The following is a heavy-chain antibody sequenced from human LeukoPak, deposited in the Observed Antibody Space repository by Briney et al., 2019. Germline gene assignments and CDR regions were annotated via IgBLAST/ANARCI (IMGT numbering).Heavy chain of an antibody. J-gene: IGHJ4*02. CDR1: GYTFTSYY. CDR2: INPSGGST. Sequence: ASVKVSCKASGYTFTSYYMHWVRQAPGQGLEWMGIINPSGGSTSYAQKFQGRVTMTRDMSTSTVYMELSSLRSEDTAVYYCAGSYDILTGYYFAGPPPTDSYYFDYWGQGTLVTVSS. V-gene: IGHV1-46*01. CDR3: AGSYDILTGYYFAGPPPTDSYYFDY. D-gene: IGHD3-9*01.